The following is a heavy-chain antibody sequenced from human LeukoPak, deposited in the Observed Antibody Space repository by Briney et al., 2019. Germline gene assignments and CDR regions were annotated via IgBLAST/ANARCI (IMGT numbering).Heavy chain of an antibody. D-gene: IGHD1-26*01. CDR1: GYTFTGYY. J-gene: IGHJ4*02. CDR2: ISPNNGAT. V-gene: IGHV1-2*06. Sequence: GASVKVSCTASGYTFTGYYMHWVRQAPGQGLEWMGRISPNNGATNYAQKFQGRVTITGDTSISTAYMELSSLRSDDTAVYYCTRESGSYHGNDYWGQGTLVTVSS. CDR3: TRESGSYHGNDY.